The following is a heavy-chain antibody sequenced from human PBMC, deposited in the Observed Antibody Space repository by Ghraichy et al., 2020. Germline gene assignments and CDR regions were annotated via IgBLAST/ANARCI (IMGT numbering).Heavy chain of an antibody. V-gene: IGHV3-13*01. Sequence: GGSLRLSCAASGFTFSTYDIHWVRQATGKGLEWVSGIGAAGDTYYPGSVKGRFTISRENAKNSLYLQLNSLRAGDTAGYYCARARDSHCLGGICSYYFDYWGQGTLVTVSS. D-gene: IGHD4-23*01. J-gene: IGHJ4*02. CDR3: ARARDSHCLGGICSYYFDY. CDR2: IGAAGDT. CDR1: GFTFSTYD.